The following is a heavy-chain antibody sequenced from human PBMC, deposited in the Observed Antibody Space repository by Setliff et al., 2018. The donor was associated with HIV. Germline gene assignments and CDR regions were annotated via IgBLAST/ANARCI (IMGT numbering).Heavy chain of an antibody. CDR1: GFSFSDNY. D-gene: IGHD1-26*01. CDR3: AREPSGSGNYFYFDY. V-gene: IGHV4-59*01. J-gene: IGHJ4*02. Sequence: SGGSLRLSCSVSGFSFSDNYMGWIRLAPGKGLEWIGSIYYSGSTNYNPSLKSRVTISVDTSKNQFSLKLSSVTAADTAVYYCAREPSGSGNYFYFDYWGQGTLVTVSS. CDR2: IYYSGST.